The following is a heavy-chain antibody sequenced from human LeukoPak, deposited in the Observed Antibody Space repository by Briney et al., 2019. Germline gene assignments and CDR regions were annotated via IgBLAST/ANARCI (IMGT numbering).Heavy chain of an antibody. Sequence: GGSLRLSCAASGFSFSSFGMHWVRQAPGKGLDWVAFIRYDGSKKYYADSVKGRFTISRDSSKNTLYLQMNSLRAEDTAVYYCAKDLYDSPFDYWGQGTLVTVSS. CDR3: AKDLYDSPFDY. D-gene: IGHD3-22*01. V-gene: IGHV3-30*02. J-gene: IGHJ4*02. CDR1: GFSFSSFG. CDR2: IRYDGSKK.